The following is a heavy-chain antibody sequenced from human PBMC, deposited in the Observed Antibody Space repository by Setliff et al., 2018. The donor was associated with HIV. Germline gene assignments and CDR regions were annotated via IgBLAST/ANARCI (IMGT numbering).Heavy chain of an antibody. CDR2: IYYSGST. CDR3: ARHKDPPGSRWIFYYYYMDL. D-gene: IGHD6-13*01. Sequence: PSETLSLTCTVSGGSISSSSYYWGWIRQPPGKGLEWIGSIYYSGSTHYNPSLKSRVTISVDTSKNQFSLKLSSVTAADTGVYYCARHKDPPGSRWIFYYYYMDLWGGGTTVTVSS. V-gene: IGHV4-39*01. CDR1: GGSISSSSYY. J-gene: IGHJ6*03.